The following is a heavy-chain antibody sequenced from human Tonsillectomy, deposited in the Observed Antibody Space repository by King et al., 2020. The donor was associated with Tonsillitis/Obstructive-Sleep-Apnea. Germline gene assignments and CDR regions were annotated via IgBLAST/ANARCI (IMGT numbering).Heavy chain of an antibody. CDR3: AKEDYYYYGMDV. V-gene: IGHV3-23*04. J-gene: IGHJ6*02. Sequence: VQLVESGGGLVQPGGSLRLSCAASGFTFSTYAMNWVRQAPGKGLERVSGISGGGSSTYYADSVKGRLTISRDNPKNTLHSQMNSLRAENTAVYYCAKEDYYYYGMDVWGQGTTVTVSS. CDR2: ISGGGSST. CDR1: GFTFSTYA.